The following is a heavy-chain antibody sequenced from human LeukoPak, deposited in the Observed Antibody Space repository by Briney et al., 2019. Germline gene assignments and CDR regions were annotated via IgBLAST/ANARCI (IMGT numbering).Heavy chain of an antibody. J-gene: IGHJ6*02. V-gene: IGHV4-59*08. Sequence: SETLSLTCTVSGGSINSYYWSWIRQPPGKGLEWIGYIHDSGSTKYNPSLKSRVTMSVDTSKNQFSLKLSSVTAADTAVYYCARGKLELPYYYYGMDVWGQGTTVTVSS. CDR2: IHDSGST. D-gene: IGHD1-7*01. CDR1: GGSINSYY. CDR3: ARGKLELPYYYYGMDV.